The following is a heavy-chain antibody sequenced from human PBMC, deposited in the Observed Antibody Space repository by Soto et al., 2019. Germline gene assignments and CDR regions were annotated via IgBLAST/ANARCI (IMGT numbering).Heavy chain of an antibody. V-gene: IGHV3-21*01. D-gene: IGHD5-12*01. J-gene: IGHJ4*02. CDR1: GFTFSSYS. Sequence: GGSLRLSCAASGFTFSSYSMNWVRQAPGKGLEWVSSISSGSSYIYYADSVKGRFTISRDNAKNSLFLQMNSLRAEDTAVYYCARDLSQVGMATIPFDSWGQGTLVTVSS. CDR3: ARDLSQVGMATIPFDS. CDR2: ISSGSSYI.